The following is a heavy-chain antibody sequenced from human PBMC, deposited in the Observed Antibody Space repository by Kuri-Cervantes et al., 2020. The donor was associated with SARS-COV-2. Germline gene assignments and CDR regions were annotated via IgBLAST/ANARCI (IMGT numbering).Heavy chain of an antibody. CDR3: ARVPEGGYSFQH. CDR2: MNTSGSA. V-gene: IGHV4-61*09. D-gene: IGHD6-13*01. J-gene: IGHJ1*01. Sequence: LRLSCTVSDGSISSGSYYWSWIRQPAGKGLEWIGDMNTSGSANYNPSLKSRVTISVDTSKNQFSLKLSSVTAADTAVYYCARVPEGGYSFQHWGQGTLVTVSS. CDR1: DGSISSGSYY.